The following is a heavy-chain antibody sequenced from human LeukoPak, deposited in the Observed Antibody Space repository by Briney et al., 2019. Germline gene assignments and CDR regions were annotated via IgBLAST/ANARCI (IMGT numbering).Heavy chain of an antibody. CDR2: ISGSGGST. V-gene: IGHV3-23*01. CDR1: GFTFSSYA. D-gene: IGHD3-22*01. J-gene: IGHJ4*02. Sequence: AGGSLRLSCAASGFTFSSYAMSWVRQAPGKGLEWVSAISGSGGSTYYADSVKGRFTISRDNSKNTLYLQINSLRAEDTAVYYCAKTKGSSGYYAFDYWGQGTLVTVSS. CDR3: AKTKGSSGYYAFDY.